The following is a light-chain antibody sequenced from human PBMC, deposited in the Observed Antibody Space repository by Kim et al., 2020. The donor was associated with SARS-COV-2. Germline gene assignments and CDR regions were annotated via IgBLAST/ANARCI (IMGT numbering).Light chain of an antibody. CDR1: PCIRTY. CDR3: RKYDGAPFT. V-gene: IGKV1-27*01. J-gene: IGKJ3*01. CDR2: CTS. Sequence: ASIGDRVTIPCRARPCIRTYLAWYQQKPAIPPKLLIYCTSTLHPAVQSRFTRSGFGPDFSLPISSLRPEDVATYSCRKYDGAPFTFGPGTTVDIK.